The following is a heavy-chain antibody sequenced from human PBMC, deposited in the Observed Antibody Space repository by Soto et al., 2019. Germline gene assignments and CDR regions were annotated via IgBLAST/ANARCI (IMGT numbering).Heavy chain of an antibody. J-gene: IGHJ4*02. CDR1: GGTFSSYT. V-gene: IGHV1-69*04. CDR2: IIPILGIA. CDR3: ARDGPFLSVSPDRFDY. Sequence: SVKVSCKASGGTFSSYTISWVRQAPGQGLEWMGRIIPILGIANYAQKFQGRVTITADKSTSTAYMELSSLRSEDTAVYYCARDGPFLSVSPDRFDYWGQGTLVTVSS.